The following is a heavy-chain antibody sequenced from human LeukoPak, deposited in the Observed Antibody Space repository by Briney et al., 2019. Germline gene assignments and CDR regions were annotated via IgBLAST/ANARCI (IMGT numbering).Heavy chain of an antibody. CDR1: GFTFRSYG. J-gene: IGHJ6*03. CDR3: AREGKRDTMVRGVLYYYYYMDV. V-gene: IGHV3-23*01. D-gene: IGHD3-10*01. Sequence: GGSLRLSCAASGFTFRSYGMNWVRQAPRKGLEWVSAISSSGSSTYYADSVKGRFTISRDNSKNTLYLQMNSLRAEDTAVYYCAREGKRDTMVRGVLYYYYYMDVWGKGTTVTVSS. CDR2: ISSSGSST.